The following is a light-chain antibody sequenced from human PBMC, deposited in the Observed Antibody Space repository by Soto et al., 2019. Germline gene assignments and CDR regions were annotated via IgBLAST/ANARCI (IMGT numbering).Light chain of an antibody. CDR2: EVS. J-gene: IGLJ1*01. CDR1: SSDVGGYTY. V-gene: IGLV2-14*01. Sequence: QSALTQPASVSGSPGQLITISCTGSSSDVGGYTYVSWFQQHPDKAPKVIISEVSDRPSGVSNRFSGSKSGNTASLTISGLQAEDEAEYYCGSYTSRRTYVFGTGTKLTVL. CDR3: GSYTSRRTYV.